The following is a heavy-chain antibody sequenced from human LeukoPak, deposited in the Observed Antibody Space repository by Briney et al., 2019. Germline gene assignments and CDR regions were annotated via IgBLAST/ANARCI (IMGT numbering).Heavy chain of an antibody. J-gene: IGHJ4*02. Sequence: SETLSLTCAVYGGSLSGYILSWIRQPPGKGVEGIGEINHSGSTDYNPSLKSRVTMSVDTSRNQFSLKLNSVTAADAAVYYCVRADGRDGYRGLVDYWGQGTLVTVSA. CDR2: INHSGST. CDR3: VRADGRDGYRGLVDY. CDR1: GGSLSGYI. D-gene: IGHD5-24*01. V-gene: IGHV4-34*01.